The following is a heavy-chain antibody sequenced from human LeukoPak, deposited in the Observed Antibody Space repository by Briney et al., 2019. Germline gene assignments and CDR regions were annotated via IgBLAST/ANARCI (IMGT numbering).Heavy chain of an antibody. Sequence: SQTLSLTCAISGDSVSSNSAAWNWIRQSPSRGPEWLGRTYYSSKWYNDYAVSVKSRITINPDTSKNQFSLQLNSVTPEDTALYYCARGAVAVRNAFDIWGQGTMVTVSS. CDR1: GDSVSSNSAA. CDR3: ARGAVAVRNAFDI. V-gene: IGHV6-1*01. J-gene: IGHJ3*02. CDR2: TYYSSKWYN. D-gene: IGHD6-19*01.